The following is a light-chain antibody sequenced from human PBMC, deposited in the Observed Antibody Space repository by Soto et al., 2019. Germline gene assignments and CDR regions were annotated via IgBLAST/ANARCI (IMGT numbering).Light chain of an antibody. J-gene: IGKJ1*01. Sequence: DIHMTQAPSTLAASVGDRVTITCRSSQSISDWLAWYQQKPGKVPQLLIYKASTLKSGGPSRFSGSGSGTEYTLTISSLQPDDFATYYCQHYNSYSEEFGQGTKVDIK. CDR1: QSISDW. CDR2: KAS. CDR3: QHYNSYSEE. V-gene: IGKV1-5*03.